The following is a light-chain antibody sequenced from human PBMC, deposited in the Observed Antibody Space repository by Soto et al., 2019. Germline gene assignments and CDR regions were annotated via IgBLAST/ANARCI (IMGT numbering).Light chain of an antibody. J-gene: IGKJ5*01. Sequence: EIVLTQSPGTLSLSPGERATLSCRASQSVSSRYLVWYQQKPGQAPRLLIYGASTRATGIPARFSGSGSGTEFTLTISSLQSEDFAVYYCQQRSNWPMSTFGQGTRLEIK. CDR2: GAS. CDR1: QSVSSRY. CDR3: QQRSNWPMST. V-gene: IGKV3D-20*02.